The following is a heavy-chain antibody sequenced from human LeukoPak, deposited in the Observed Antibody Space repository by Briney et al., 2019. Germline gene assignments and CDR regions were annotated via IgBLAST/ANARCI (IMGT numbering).Heavy chain of an antibody. CDR1: GFTFSSYI. CDR3: ARDLIWDIVVVPALDY. V-gene: IGHV3-7*01. CDR2: IKQDGSEK. D-gene: IGHD2-2*01. J-gene: IGHJ4*02. Sequence: GGSLKLSCAASGFTFSSYIMNWVRQAPGKGLEWVANIKQDGSEKYYVDSVKGRFTISRDNAKNSLYLQMNSLRAEDTAVYYCARDLIWDIVVVPALDYWGQGTLVTVSS.